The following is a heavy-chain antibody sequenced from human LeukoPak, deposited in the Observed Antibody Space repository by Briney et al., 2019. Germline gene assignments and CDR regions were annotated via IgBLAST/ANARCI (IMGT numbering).Heavy chain of an antibody. CDR3: ARELYSYGQLDAFDT. Sequence: ASVKVYCKASGYTFTSYGISWVRQAPGQGLEWMGWISAYNGNTNYAQKLQGRVTMTIDTSTSTAYMELRSLRSDDTAVYYCARELYSYGQLDAFDTWGQGTMVTVTS. CDR1: GYTFTSYG. J-gene: IGHJ3*02. D-gene: IGHD5-18*01. CDR2: ISAYNGNT. V-gene: IGHV1-18*01.